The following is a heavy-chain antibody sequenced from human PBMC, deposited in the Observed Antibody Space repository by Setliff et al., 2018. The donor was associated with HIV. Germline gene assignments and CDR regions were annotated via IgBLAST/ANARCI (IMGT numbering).Heavy chain of an antibody. D-gene: IGHD3-22*01. Sequence: GASVKVSCKASGYTFTSYGISWVRQAPGQGLEWMGWISAYNGNTNYAQKLQGRVTMTTDTSTSTAYMELRSLRSDDTAVYYCARNTYYYDSSGSGGYYFDYWGQGTLVTVPQ. V-gene: IGHV1-18*01. CDR1: GYTFTSYG. J-gene: IGHJ4*02. CDR2: ISAYNGNT. CDR3: ARNTYYYDSSGSGGYYFDY.